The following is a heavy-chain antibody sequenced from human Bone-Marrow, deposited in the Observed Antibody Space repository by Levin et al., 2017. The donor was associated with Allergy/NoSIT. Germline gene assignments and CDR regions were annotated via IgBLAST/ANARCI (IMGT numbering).Heavy chain of an antibody. CDR2: IWSDGSTK. J-gene: IGHJ6*02. D-gene: IGHD3-9*01. Sequence: GESLKISCAASGFTFSSYGMHWVHQAPGKGLEWVALIWSDGSTKYFADSVKGRVTISRDNSKTTMFLQMNSLRNDDTAVYYCARDTAGYYYALDVWGQGTTVTVSS. V-gene: IGHV3-33*01. CDR3: ARDTAGYYYALDV. CDR1: GFTFSSYG.